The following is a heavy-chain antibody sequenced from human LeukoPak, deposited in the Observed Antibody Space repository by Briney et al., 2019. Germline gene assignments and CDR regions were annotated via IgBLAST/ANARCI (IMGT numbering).Heavy chain of an antibody. CDR2: IIPILGIA. J-gene: IGHJ5*02. V-gene: IGHV1-69*04. CDR1: GGTFSSYA. Sequence: ASVKVSCKASGGTFSSYAISWVRQAPGHGLEWMGRIIPILGIANYAQKFQGRVTITADKSTSTAYMELSSLRSEDTAVYYCARVDCSGGSCYSENNWFDPWGQGTLVTVSS. D-gene: IGHD2-15*01. CDR3: ARVDCSGGSCYSENNWFDP.